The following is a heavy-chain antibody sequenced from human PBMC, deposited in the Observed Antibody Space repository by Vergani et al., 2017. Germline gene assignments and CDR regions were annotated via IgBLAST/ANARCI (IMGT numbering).Heavy chain of an antibody. Sequence: EVQLVQSGAEVKKPGESLRISCKGSGYSFTSYWISWVRQMPGKGLEWMGRIDPTDSYTNYSPSFQGHVTISADKSISTAYLQWSSLKASDTAMYYCARHPTDYYDRSTVAFDIWGQGTMVTGSS. CDR2: IDPTDSYT. CDR3: ARHPTDYYDRSTVAFDI. CDR1: GYSFTSYW. V-gene: IGHV5-10-1*03. J-gene: IGHJ3*02. D-gene: IGHD3-22*01.